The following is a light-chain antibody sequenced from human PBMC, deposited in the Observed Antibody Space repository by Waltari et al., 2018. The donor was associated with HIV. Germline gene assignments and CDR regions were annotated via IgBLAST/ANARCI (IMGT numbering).Light chain of an antibody. Sequence: SYELTQPPSVSVSPGQTASITCSGDNLGDKYACWYQQKPGQSPVLVIYQDSKRPSGIPERFSGSNSGNTATLTIGGTQAMDEADYYCQAWDSRTAGVVFGGGTKLAVL. V-gene: IGLV3-1*01. CDR1: NLGDKY. CDR2: QDS. CDR3: QAWDSRTAGVV. J-gene: IGLJ2*01.